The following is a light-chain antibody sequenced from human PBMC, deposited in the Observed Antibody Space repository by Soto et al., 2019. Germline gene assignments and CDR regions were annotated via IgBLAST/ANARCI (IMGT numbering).Light chain of an antibody. CDR3: QQRSNWPPLT. V-gene: IGKV3-11*01. J-gene: IGKJ1*01. CDR2: DAS. CDR1: QSVSSY. Sequence: IVLTQSPAALSLSPGEKATLSCRASQSVSSYLAWYQQKPGQAPRLLIYDASNRATGIPARFSGSGSGTDFTLTIYSLEPEDFAVYYCQQRSNWPPLTFGQGTKVDI.